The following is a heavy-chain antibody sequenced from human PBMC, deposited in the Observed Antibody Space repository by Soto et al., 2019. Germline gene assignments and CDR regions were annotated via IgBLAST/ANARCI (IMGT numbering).Heavy chain of an antibody. Sequence: SETLSLTCTVSGGSISGYYWSWIRQPPGKELQYIGYIYYTGNANYNPSLQSRVTMSVDTSKNQFSLKLNSVTAADTAVYYCARHFQLVSMVEFDYRAQRSPVTVSS. CDR3: ARHFQLVSMVEFDY. D-gene: IGHD3-9*01. CDR2: IYYTGNA. J-gene: IGHJ4*02. CDR1: GGSISGYY. V-gene: IGHV4-59*08.